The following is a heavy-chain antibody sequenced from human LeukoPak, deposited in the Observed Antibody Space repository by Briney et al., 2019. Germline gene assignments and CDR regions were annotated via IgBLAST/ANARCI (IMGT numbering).Heavy chain of an antibody. J-gene: IGHJ4*02. CDR1: GFTFSDYY. CDR3: ARGGSRKEVAY. V-gene: IGHV3-11*05. CDR2: ISSSSSYT. Sequence: PGGSLRLSCAASGFTFSDYYMSWIRQAPGKGLEWVSYISSSSSYTNYADSVKGLFTISRDNAKNSLYLQMNSLRAEDTALYYCARGGSRKEVAYWGQGTLVTVSS. D-gene: IGHD3-10*01.